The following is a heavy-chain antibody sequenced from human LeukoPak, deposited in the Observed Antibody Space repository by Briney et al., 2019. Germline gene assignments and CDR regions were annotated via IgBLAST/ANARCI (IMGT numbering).Heavy chain of an antibody. D-gene: IGHD3-3*01. CDR3: AKLGGRYDFWSGYRYPYDY. J-gene: IGHJ4*02. Sequence: GGSLRLSCAASGFTVSSYAMSWVRQAGGKGLEWVSAISGSGGSTYYADSVKGRFTISRDNSKNTLYLQMNRLSAEDTAVYYCAKLGGRYDFWSGYRYPYDYWGQGTLVTVSS. CDR1: GFTVSSYA. V-gene: IGHV3-23*01. CDR2: ISGSGGST.